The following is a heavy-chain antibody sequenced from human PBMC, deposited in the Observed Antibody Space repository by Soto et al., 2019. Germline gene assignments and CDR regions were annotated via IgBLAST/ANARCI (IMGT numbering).Heavy chain of an antibody. CDR3: ARGVVVDFDP. D-gene: IGHD2-21*01. Sequence: QVQLQESGPGLVKPSETLSLTCTVSGDSVTSGTYFWTWIRQPPGKGLEWIGYIYYSGHTKYNPSLESRVTMSLHTFKNQFSLQLNSVTAADTAVYYCARGVVVDFDPWGQGTLVPVSS. CDR1: GDSVTSGTYF. CDR2: IYYSGHT. J-gene: IGHJ5*02. V-gene: IGHV4-61*01.